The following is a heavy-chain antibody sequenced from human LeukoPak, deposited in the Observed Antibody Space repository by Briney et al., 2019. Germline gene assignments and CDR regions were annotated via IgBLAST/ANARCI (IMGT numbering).Heavy chain of an antibody. Sequence: SETLSLTCTVSGGSISSSINYWAWIRQPPGKGLEWIATTRYGASTFYNPSLRSRVTISVDTSKNQFSLKVNSVTAADTAVYYCARLGYGNGRVNWFDPWGQGTLVTVSS. CDR2: TRYGAST. D-gene: IGHD5-18*01. CDR3: ARLGYGNGRVNWFDP. J-gene: IGHJ5*02. V-gene: IGHV4-39*01. CDR1: GGSISSSINY.